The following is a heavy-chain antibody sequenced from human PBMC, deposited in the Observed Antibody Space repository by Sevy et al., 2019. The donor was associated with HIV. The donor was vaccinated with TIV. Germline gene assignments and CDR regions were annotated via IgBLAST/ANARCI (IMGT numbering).Heavy chain of an antibody. V-gene: IGHV4-39*01. CDR2: MNGTVEPNGNT. J-gene: IGHJ4*02. Sequence: SETLSLTCSISGGSITTGPYYWAWIRQSPGKGPEWLGSMNGTVEPNGNTYYNPTLKTRIDMSMDKSNNRFALSLRSVIAADTAVYFCAKSLKAWYDFPAFDHWSQGIPVTVSS. CDR1: GGSITTGPYY. D-gene: IGHD1-20*01. CDR3: AKSLKAWYDFPAFDH.